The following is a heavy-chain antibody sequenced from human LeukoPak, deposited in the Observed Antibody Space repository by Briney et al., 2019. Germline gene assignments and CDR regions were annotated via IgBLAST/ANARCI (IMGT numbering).Heavy chain of an antibody. CDR3: AKDSALLAAVGTFLDD. CDR2: IRYDGSNK. J-gene: IGHJ4*02. Sequence: GGSLRLSCAASGFTFSSYEMNWVRQAPGKGLEWVAFIRYDGSNKYYADSVKGRFTISRDNSKNTLYLQMTSLRAEDTAVYYCAKDSALLAAVGTFLDDWGQGTLVTVSS. V-gene: IGHV3-30*02. CDR1: GFTFSSYE. D-gene: IGHD6-13*01.